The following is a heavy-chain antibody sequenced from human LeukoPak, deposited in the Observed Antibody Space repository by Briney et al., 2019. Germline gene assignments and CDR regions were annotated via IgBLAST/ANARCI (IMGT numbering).Heavy chain of an antibody. CDR1: GGSISSGGYS. Sequence: PSQTLSLTCAVSGGSISSGGYSWGWIRQPPGKGLEWIGYIYYSGSTYYNPSLKSRFTISVDRSKDQFSLKLSSVTAADTAVYYCARGVQYVVSQHGNWFDPWGQGTLVTVSS. CDR3: ARGVQYVVSQHGNWFDP. CDR2: IYYSGST. V-gene: IGHV4-30-2*01. J-gene: IGHJ5*02. D-gene: IGHD1-1*01.